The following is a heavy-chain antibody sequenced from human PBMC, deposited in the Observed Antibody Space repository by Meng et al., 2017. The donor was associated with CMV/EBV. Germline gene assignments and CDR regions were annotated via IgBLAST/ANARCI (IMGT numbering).Heavy chain of an antibody. V-gene: IGHV3-49*04. Sequence: GGSLRLSCAASGFTFSSYSMNWVRQAPGKGLEWVGFIRSKAYGGTTEYAASVKGRFTISRDDSKSIAYLQMNSLKTEDTAVYYCTRGVVPAATHYYYYYGMDVWGQGTTVTVSS. CDR3: TRGVVPAATHYYYYYGMDV. J-gene: IGHJ6*02. D-gene: IGHD2-2*01. CDR1: GFTFSSYS. CDR2: IRSKAYGGTT.